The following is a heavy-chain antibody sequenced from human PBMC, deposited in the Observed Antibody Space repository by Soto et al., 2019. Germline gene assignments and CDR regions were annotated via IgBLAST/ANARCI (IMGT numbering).Heavy chain of an antibody. CDR3: ARDLWGYCGADCYPLDV. CDR2: MYNTGST. J-gene: IGHJ6*02. D-gene: IGHD2-21*02. V-gene: IGHV4-59*01. Sequence: SETLSLTCTVSGGAISSYYWSWIRQPPGKGLEWIGYMYNTGSTIYNPSLKSRVTISVDTSKNQFSLKLNSVTAADTAVYYCARDLWGYCGADCYPLDVWGQGTTVT. CDR1: GGAISSYY.